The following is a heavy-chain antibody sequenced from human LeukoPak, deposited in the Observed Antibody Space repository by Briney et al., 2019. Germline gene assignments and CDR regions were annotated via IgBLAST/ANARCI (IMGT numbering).Heavy chain of an antibody. J-gene: IGHJ4*02. CDR2: ISSSGKA. CDR3: ARFKGGTGFDY. D-gene: IGHD1-26*01. CDR1: GGSITTSDFD. Sequence: PSETLSLTCTVSGGSITTSDFDWAWIRQPPGQGFEWIATISSSGKAYYYPSLMSRVTISVDTSKNQFSLDVTSVTAADTGLFYCARFKGGTGFDYWSRGILVSVS. V-gene: IGHV4-39*01.